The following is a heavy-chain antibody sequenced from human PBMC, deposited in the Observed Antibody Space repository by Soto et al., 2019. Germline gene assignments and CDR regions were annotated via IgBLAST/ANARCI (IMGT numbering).Heavy chain of an antibody. V-gene: IGHV4-4*02. CDR1: GGSISSSNW. Sequence: PSETLSLTCAVSGGSISSSNWWGWVRQPPGKGLEWIGEIYHSGSTNYNPSLKSRVTISVDKSKNQFSLNLSSVTAADSAVYYCAKDQLRAPDYIFDYWGQGTLVTVSS. CDR2: IYHSGST. D-gene: IGHD4-4*01. CDR3: AKDQLRAPDYIFDY. J-gene: IGHJ4*02.